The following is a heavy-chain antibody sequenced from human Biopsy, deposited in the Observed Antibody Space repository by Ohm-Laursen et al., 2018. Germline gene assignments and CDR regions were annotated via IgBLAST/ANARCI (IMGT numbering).Heavy chain of an antibody. CDR3: ARGTGKYYVYGAFDI. Sequence: SDTLSLTYAVSGDSISNDYWSWIRQSAGQGLEWIGRIHTSGSTNHNLSLKSRVTMSVDTSKNQFSLKLRSVTAADTAVYYCARGTGKYYVYGAFDIWGQGTMVTVSS. CDR1: GDSISNDY. J-gene: IGHJ3*02. V-gene: IGHV4-4*07. CDR2: IHTSGST. D-gene: IGHD3/OR15-3a*01.